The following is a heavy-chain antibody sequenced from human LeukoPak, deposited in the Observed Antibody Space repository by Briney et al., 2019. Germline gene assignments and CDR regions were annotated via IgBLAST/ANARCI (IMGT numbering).Heavy chain of an antibody. J-gene: IGHJ3*02. Sequence: PGGSLRLSCAASGFTFSSYGMHWVRQAPGKGLEWVAVIRYDGSNKYYADSVKGRFTISRDNSKNTLYLQMNSLRAEDTAVYYCARDGVVAATLDAFDIWGQGTMVTVSS. CDR2: IRYDGSNK. D-gene: IGHD2-15*01. CDR3: ARDGVVAATLDAFDI. CDR1: GFTFSSYG. V-gene: IGHV3-33*01.